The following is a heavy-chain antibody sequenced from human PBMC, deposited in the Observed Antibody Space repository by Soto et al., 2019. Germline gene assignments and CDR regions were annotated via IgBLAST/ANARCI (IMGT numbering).Heavy chain of an antibody. CDR1: GFTFSSYG. J-gene: IGHJ5*02. D-gene: IGHD5-12*01. V-gene: IGHV3-33*01. Sequence: GGSLRLSCAASGFTFSSYGMHWVRQAPGKGLEWVAVIWYDGSNKYYADSVKGRFTISRDNSKNTLYLQMNSLRAEDTAVYYCAREGGYGLYWFDPWGQGTLVTVSS. CDR3: AREGGYGLYWFDP. CDR2: IWYDGSNK.